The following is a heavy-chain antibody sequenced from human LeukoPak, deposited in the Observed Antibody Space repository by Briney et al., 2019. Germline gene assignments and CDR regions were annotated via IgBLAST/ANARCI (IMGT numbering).Heavy chain of an antibody. D-gene: IGHD4-17*01. V-gene: IGHV1-18*01. CDR1: GYTFTSYG. CDR2: ISAYNGNT. J-gene: IGHJ3*02. Sequence: ASVKVSCKASGYTFTSYGISWVRQAPGQGLEWMGWISAYNGNTNYAQKFQGRVTITTDESTSTAYMELSSLRSEDTAVYYCARGASDYGDYYGAFDIWGQGTMVTVSS. CDR3: ARGASDYGDYYGAFDI.